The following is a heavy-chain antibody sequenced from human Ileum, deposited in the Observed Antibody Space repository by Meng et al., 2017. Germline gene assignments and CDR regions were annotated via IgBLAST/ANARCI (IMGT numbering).Heavy chain of an antibody. V-gene: IGHV3-11*04. D-gene: IGHD7-27*01. CDR1: GGSISSSSYY. Sequence: GGSLRLSCTVSGGSISSSSYYWGWIRQPPGKGLEWVSYITSSGSTIYYADSVKGRFTISRDNAKNSLYLQMNSLRAEDTAVYYCARDSRLGIPNDYWGQGTLVTVSS. J-gene: IGHJ4*02. CDR2: ITSSGSTI. CDR3: ARDSRLGIPNDY.